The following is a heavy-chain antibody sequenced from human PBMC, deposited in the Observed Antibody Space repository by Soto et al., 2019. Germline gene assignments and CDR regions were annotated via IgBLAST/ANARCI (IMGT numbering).Heavy chain of an antibody. Sequence: GGSLRLSCAASGFTFSSYSMNWVRQAPGKGLEWVSSISSSSSYIYYADSVEGRFTISRDNAKNSLYLQMNSLRAEDTAVYYCARSIAARSGMDVWGQGTTVTVSS. D-gene: IGHD6-6*01. V-gene: IGHV3-21*01. CDR1: GFTFSSYS. CDR3: ARSIAARSGMDV. J-gene: IGHJ6*02. CDR2: ISSSSSYI.